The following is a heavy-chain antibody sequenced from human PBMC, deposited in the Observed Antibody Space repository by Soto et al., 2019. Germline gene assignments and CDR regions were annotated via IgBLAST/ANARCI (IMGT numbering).Heavy chain of an antibody. J-gene: IGHJ4*02. CDR2: IRSKANSYAT. Sequence: GGSLRLSCAASGFTFSGSAMHWVRQASGKGLEWVGRIRSKANSYATAYAASVKGRFTISRDDSKNTAYLQMNSLKPEDTAVYYCTRLHPYACDYWGKGTLVTVSS. V-gene: IGHV3-73*01. CDR1: GFTFSGSA. D-gene: IGHD2-2*01. CDR3: TRLHPYACDY.